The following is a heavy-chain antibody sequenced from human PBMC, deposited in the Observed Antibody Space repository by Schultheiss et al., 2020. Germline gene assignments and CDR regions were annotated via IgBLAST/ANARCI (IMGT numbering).Heavy chain of an antibody. V-gene: IGHV3-74*01. Sequence: ESLKISCAASGFTFSSYWMHWVRQAPGKGLVWVSRINSDGSSTSYADSVKGRFTISIDNAKNTLYLQMNSLRAEDTAVYYCATSEDTAMVSDYWGQGTLVTVSS. J-gene: IGHJ4*02. D-gene: IGHD5-18*01. CDR1: GFTFSSYW. CDR3: ATSEDTAMVSDY. CDR2: INSDGSST.